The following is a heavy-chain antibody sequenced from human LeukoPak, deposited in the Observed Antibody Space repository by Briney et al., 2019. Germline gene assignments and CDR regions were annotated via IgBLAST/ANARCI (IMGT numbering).Heavy chain of an antibody. J-gene: IGHJ4*02. D-gene: IGHD5-12*01. CDR1: GESFSGNF. CDR2: INHSGNT. V-gene: IGHV4-34*01. Sequence: SETLSLTCAVSGESFSGNFWTWIRQSPGKGLEWIGEINHSGNTNYNPSLKSRVTISVDTSKNQFSLKLSSVTAADTAVYYCASTIVATRNFDYWGQGTLVTVSS. CDR3: ASTIVATRNFDY.